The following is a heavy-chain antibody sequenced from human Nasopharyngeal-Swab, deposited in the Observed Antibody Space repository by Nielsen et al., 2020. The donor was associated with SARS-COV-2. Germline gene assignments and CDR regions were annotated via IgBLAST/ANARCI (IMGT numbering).Heavy chain of an antibody. J-gene: IGHJ6*03. V-gene: IGHV4-34*01. D-gene: IGHD2-2*01. Sequence: SETLSLTCAVSGGSFSANYWGWIRQPPGKRLEWIGEINHSGSTNYNPSLKSRVTISVDTSKSQFSLKLTSVTATDTSVYYCARGLSGVVPAPILGLGPYYYFYYMDVWGKGTTVTVSS. CDR3: ARGLSGVVPAPILGLGPYYYFYYMDV. CDR2: INHSGST. CDR1: GGSFSANY.